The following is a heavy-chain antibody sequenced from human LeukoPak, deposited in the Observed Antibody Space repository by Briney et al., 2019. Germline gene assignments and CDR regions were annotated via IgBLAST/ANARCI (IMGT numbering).Heavy chain of an antibody. CDR1: GDSVSSNSAA. CDR2: TYYRAKWYN. D-gene: IGHD5-24*01. Sequence: SQTLSLTCDISGDSVSSNSAAWNWIRQSPLRGLEWLGRTYYRAKWYNDYAVSVKSRITINPDTSKNQFSLQLNSVTPEDTAVYYCTRGAPVGSSREFDYWGQGTLVTVSS. CDR3: TRGAPVGSSREFDY. J-gene: IGHJ4*02. V-gene: IGHV6-1*01.